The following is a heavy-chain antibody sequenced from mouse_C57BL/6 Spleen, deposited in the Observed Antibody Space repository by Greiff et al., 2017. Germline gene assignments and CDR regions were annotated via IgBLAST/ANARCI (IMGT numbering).Heavy chain of an antibody. CDR3: ARAYYNNWYFDV. CDR2: INPNYGTT. Sequence: VQLKESGPELVKPGASVKISCKASGYSFTDYNMNWVKQSNGKSLEWIGVINPNYGTTSYNQKFKGKATLTVDQSSSTAYMQLNSLTSEDSAVDYCARAYYNNWYFDVWGTGTTVTVSS. CDR1: GYSFTDYN. J-gene: IGHJ1*03. D-gene: IGHD2-12*01. V-gene: IGHV1-39*01.